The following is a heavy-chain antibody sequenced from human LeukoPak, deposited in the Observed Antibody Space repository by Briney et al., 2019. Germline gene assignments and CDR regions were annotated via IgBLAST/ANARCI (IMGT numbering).Heavy chain of an antibody. D-gene: IGHD6-13*01. Sequence: GGSLRLSCAASGFTFSSYAMSWARQAPGKGLEWVSAISGGGGSTYYVDSVKGRFTISRDNSKNTLYLQMNSLRAENTTVYYCAKDIVDRGIAAAGAFFDWGQGTLVTVSS. V-gene: IGHV3-23*01. CDR2: ISGGGGST. CDR3: AKDIVDRGIAAAGAFFD. CDR1: GFTFSSYA. J-gene: IGHJ4*02.